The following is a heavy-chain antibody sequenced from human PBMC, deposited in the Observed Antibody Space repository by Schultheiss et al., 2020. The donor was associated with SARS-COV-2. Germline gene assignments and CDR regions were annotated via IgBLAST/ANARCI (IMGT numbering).Heavy chain of an antibody. J-gene: IGHJ6*02. Sequence: GGSLRLSCAASGFTFSSYEMNWVRQAPGKGLEWVSYISSSSSTIYYADSVKGRFTISRDNAKNSLYLQMNSLRDEDTAVYYCARDPPYDSSGYFGMDVWGQGTTVTVSS. CDR1: GFTFSSYE. D-gene: IGHD3-22*01. V-gene: IGHV3-48*02. CDR3: ARDPPYDSSGYFGMDV. CDR2: ISSSSSTI.